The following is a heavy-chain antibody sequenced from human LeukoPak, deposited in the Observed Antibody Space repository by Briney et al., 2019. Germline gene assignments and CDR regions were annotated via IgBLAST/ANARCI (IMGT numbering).Heavy chain of an antibody. CDR3: AKASGYRSPYGMDV. J-gene: IGHJ6*04. V-gene: IGHV3-30*18. D-gene: IGHD3-10*01. CDR1: GFTFSSYG. Sequence: PGGSLRLTCAASGFTFSSYGMHWVRHAPGKGLVWVAVISYDGSNKYYADSVKGRFTISRDNSKNTLYLQMNSLRAEDTAVYYCAKASGYRSPYGMDVWGKGTTVTVSS. CDR2: ISYDGSNK.